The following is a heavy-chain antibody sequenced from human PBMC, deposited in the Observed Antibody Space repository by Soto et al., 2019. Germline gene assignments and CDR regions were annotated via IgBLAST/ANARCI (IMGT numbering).Heavy chain of an antibody. CDR2: ISSSSSYT. Sequence: GGSLRLSCAASGFTFSDYYMSWIRQAPGKGLEWVSYISSSSSYTNYADSVKGRFTISRDNAKNSLYLQMNSLRAEDTAVYYCARRFYDFWSGYLPGSDAFDIWGQGTMVTVSS. V-gene: IGHV3-11*06. CDR3: ARRFYDFWSGYLPGSDAFDI. CDR1: GFTFSDYY. J-gene: IGHJ3*02. D-gene: IGHD3-3*01.